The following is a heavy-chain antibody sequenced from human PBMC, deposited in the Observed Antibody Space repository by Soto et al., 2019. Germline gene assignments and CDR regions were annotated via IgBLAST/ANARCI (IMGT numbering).Heavy chain of an antibody. CDR1: GFTFSSYG. CDR2: ISYDGTDK. J-gene: IGHJ6*02. V-gene: IGHV3-30*18. Sequence: QVQLVESGGGVVQPGRSLRLSCAASGFTFSSYGIHWVRQAPGKGLEWVALISYDGTDKYYADSVKGRFTISRDNSKYTLYLQMSSLGPEDTAVYYCVKERYAQLWLEDYGMDVWGQGTTVTV. D-gene: IGHD5-18*01. CDR3: VKERYAQLWLEDYGMDV.